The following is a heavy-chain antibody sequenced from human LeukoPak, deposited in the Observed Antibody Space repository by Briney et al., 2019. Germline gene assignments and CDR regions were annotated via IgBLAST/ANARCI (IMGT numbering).Heavy chain of an antibody. CDR2: INPNSGGT. D-gene: IGHD5-12*01. CDR1: GYTFTGYY. CDR3: ARSQGYSGYDWGY. J-gene: IGHJ4*02. V-gene: IGHV1-2*04. Sequence: ASVKVSCKASGYTFTGYYMHWVRQAPGQGLEWMGWINPNSGGTNYAQKFQGWVTMTRDTSISTAYMELSRLRSDDTAVYYCARSQGYSGYDWGYWGQGTLVTVSS.